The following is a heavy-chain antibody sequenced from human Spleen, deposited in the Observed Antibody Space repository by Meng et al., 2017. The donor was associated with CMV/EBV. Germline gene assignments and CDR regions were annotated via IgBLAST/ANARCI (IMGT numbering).Heavy chain of an antibody. Sequence: ASVKVSCKASGYTFTSYYMHWVRQAPGQGLEWMGWISAYNGNTNYAQKLQDRVTMTTDTSTSTAYMELRSLRSDDTAVYYCARPSPPSYYGMDVWGQGTTVTVSS. J-gene: IGHJ6*02. CDR2: ISAYNGNT. V-gene: IGHV1-18*04. CDR1: GYTFTSYY. CDR3: ARPSPPSYYGMDV.